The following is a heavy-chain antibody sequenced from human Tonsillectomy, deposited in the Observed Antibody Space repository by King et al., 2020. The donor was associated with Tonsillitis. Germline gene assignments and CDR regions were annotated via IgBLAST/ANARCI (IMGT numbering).Heavy chain of an antibody. Sequence: VQLVESGGGLLQPGRSRRLSCTASGFTFGDFGMTWFRQGPGKGLEWVGFIRSKAYGGTAEYAASVKGRFTISRDDSKSIAYLQRNSLKTEDTAVYYWTRDSEAVASITLDYWGQGTLVTVSS. D-gene: IGHD6-19*01. J-gene: IGHJ4*02. CDR2: IRSKAYGGTA. CDR3: TRDSEAVASITLDY. V-gene: IGHV3-49*03. CDR1: GFTFGDFG.